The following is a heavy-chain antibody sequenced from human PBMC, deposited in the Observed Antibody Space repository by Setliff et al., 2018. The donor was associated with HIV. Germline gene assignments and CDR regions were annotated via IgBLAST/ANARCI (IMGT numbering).Heavy chain of an antibody. D-gene: IGHD2-8*01. CDR3: ARIVALNGYPSDY. Sequence: ASVKVSCKASGYTFTGYYMHWVRQAPGQGLEWMGWINPNSGGTDYAQKFQGRVTMTRDTSISTAYMELSRLRSDDTAVYYCARIVALNGYPSDYWGQGTLVTVSS. CDR2: INPNSGGT. J-gene: IGHJ4*02. V-gene: IGHV1-2*02. CDR1: GYTFTGYY.